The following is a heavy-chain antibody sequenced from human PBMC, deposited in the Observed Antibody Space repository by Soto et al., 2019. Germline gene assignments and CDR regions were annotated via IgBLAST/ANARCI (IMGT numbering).Heavy chain of an antibody. D-gene: IGHD3-22*01. CDR3: ARVSGKDSSGYYYVWDFDY. V-gene: IGHV4-59*01. Sequence: SETLSLTCIVSGGSISSNYWSWIRQPPGKGLKWIGYIYYSGSTNYNPSLKSRVTISVDTSKNQFSLKLYSVTAADTAVYYCARVSGKDSSGYYYVWDFDYWGQGTLVTVSS. CDR1: GGSISSNY. CDR2: IYYSGST. J-gene: IGHJ4*02.